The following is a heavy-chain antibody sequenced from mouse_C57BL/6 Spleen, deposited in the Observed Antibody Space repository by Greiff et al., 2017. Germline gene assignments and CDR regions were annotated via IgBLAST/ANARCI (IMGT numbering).Heavy chain of an antibody. J-gene: IGHJ2*01. CDR3: ARSKGLLRVDY. Sequence: QVQLQQPGAELVMPGASVKLSCKASGYTFTSYWMHWVKQRPGQGLEWIGEIDPSVSYTNYNQKFKGKSTLTVDKSSSTAYMQLSSLTSEDSAVYYCARSKGLLRVDYWGQGTTLTVSS. CDR2: IDPSVSYT. D-gene: IGHD1-1*01. V-gene: IGHV1-69*01. CDR1: GYTFTSYW.